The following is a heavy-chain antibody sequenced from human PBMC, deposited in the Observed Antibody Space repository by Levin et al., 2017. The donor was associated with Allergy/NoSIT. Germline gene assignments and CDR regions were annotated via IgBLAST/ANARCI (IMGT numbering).Heavy chain of an antibody. V-gene: IGHV3-23*01. CDR2: ISSSGGST. CDR1: GFTFSSYA. CDR3: ARDLVVVTTFFGY. J-gene: IGHJ4*02. Sequence: GESLKISCAASGFTFSSYAMSWVRQAPGKGLEWVSAISSSGGSTYYADSVKGRFTISRDNSKSTLYLQMNSLRVDDTAVYYCARDLVVVTTFFGYWGQGTLVTVSS. D-gene: IGHD2-21*02.